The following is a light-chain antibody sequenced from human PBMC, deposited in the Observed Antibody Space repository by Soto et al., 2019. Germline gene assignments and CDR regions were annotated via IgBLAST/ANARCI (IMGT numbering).Light chain of an antibody. CDR1: QSISSY. CDR2: AAS. J-gene: IGKJ1*01. Sequence: DIQMTQSPSSLSASVGDRVTITCRASQSISSYLNWYQQKPGKAPKLLIYAASSLQSGVPSRFSGSASGTYFTLTISSLQPEDFATYYCQQSYSTPQGTFGQGTKVEIK. V-gene: IGKV1-39*01. CDR3: QQSYSTPQGT.